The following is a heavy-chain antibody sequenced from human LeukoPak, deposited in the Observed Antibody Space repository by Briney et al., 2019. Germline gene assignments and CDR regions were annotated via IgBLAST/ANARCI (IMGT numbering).Heavy chain of an antibody. CDR3: TRDPRNLDY. CDR2: ISSSGSTI. J-gene: IGHJ4*02. D-gene: IGHD1-14*01. V-gene: IGHV3-48*03. CDR1: GFTFSSYE. Sequence: PGGSLRLSCAASGFTFSSYEMHWVRQAPGKGLEWVSYISSSGSTIYYADSVKGRFTISRDNAKNSLYLQMNSLRVEDTAVYYCTRDPRNLDYWGQGTLVTVSS.